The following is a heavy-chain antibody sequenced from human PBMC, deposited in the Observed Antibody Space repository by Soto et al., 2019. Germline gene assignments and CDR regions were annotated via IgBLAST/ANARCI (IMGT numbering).Heavy chain of an antibody. CDR2: IIPIFGTT. CDR3: ARGRGMGFSSSWNIYWFHNMDV. CDR1: GGTFSNYA. Sequence: ASVKVSCKAAGGTFSNYALSWVRQAPGQGLEWMGGIIPIFGTTNYAQKFQGRVTITADDSATTAHMELSSLRSEDTAVYYCARGRGMGFSSSWNIYWFHNMDVWGQGTTVTVSS. V-gene: IGHV1-69*13. J-gene: IGHJ6*02. D-gene: IGHD6-13*01.